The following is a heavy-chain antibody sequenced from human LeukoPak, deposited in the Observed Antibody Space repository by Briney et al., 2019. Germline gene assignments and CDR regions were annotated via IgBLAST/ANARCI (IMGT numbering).Heavy chain of an antibody. CDR3: ARGKIVGVVAAPAFDI. D-gene: IGHD2-15*01. J-gene: IGHJ3*02. CDR2: INHSGST. V-gene: IGHV4-34*01. Sequence: SETLSLTCAVYGGSFSGYYWSWIRQPPPKGLAWIGEINHSGSTNYNPSLKSRVTISVDTSKNQFSLKLSSVTAADTAVYYCARGKIVGVVAAPAFDIWGQGTMVTVSS. CDR1: GGSFSGYY.